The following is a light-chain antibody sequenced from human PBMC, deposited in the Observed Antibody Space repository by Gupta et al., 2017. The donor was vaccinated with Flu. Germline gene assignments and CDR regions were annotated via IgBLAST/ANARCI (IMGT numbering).Light chain of an antibody. CDR1: QNVTSN. J-gene: IGKJ4*02. V-gene: IGKV3-15*01. Sequence: EIVMTQSPATLSVSPGERAILSCRASQNVTSNLAWYQQKPGQAPRLLIYDASTRATGIPARFSGSGSGTAFTLTISSLQSEDFAVYYCQQSDNWPLTFGRGTKVDIK. CDR3: QQSDNWPLT. CDR2: DAS.